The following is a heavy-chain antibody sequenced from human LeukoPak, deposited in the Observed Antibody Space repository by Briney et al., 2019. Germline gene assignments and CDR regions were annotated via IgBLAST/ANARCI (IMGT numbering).Heavy chain of an antibody. CDR2: ISSSSSTI. V-gene: IGHV3-48*04. J-gene: IGHJ4*02. D-gene: IGHD3-10*01. Sequence: GGSLRLSCAASGFTFSSYSMNWVRQAPGKGLEWVSYISSSSSTIYYADSVKGRFAISRDNAKNSLYLQMNSLRAEDTAVYYCARDNTMVRGVINSFDYWGQRTLVTVSS. CDR1: GFTFSSYS. CDR3: ARDNTMVRGVINSFDY.